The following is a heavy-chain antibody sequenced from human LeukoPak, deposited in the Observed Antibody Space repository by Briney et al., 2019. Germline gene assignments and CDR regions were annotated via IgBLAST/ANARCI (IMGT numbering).Heavy chain of an antibody. Sequence: SETLSLTCAVYGGSFSGYYWSWIRRPPGKGLEWIGEINHSGSTNYNPSLKSRVTISVDTSKNQFSLKLSSVTAADTAVYYCARDGGSSSSYWGQGTLVTVSS. J-gene: IGHJ4*02. V-gene: IGHV4-34*01. D-gene: IGHD6-6*01. CDR1: GGSFSGYY. CDR3: ARDGGSSSSY. CDR2: INHSGST.